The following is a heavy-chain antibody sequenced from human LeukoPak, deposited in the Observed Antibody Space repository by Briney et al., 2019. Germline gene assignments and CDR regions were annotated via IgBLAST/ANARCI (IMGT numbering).Heavy chain of an antibody. CDR2: INHSGST. CDR3: ARVRYFDWLLSN. CDR1: GGSFSGYY. Sequence: SETLSLTCAVYGGSFSGYYWSWIRQPPGKGLEWIGEINHSGSTNYNLSLKSRVTISVDTSKNQFSLKLSSVTAADTAVYYCARVRYFDWLLSNWGQGTLVTVSS. D-gene: IGHD3-9*01. J-gene: IGHJ4*02. V-gene: IGHV4-34*01.